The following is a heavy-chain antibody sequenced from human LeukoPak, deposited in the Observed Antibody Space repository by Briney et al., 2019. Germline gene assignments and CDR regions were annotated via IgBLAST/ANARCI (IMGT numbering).Heavy chain of an antibody. J-gene: IGHJ3*02. CDR1: GGSMSTYY. CDR3: ARGPYGGSDQGAFDI. Sequence: SETLSLTCKVSGGSMSTYYWSWIRQPAGKGLEWIGRIYSSGSTNYNPSLKSRVSMSVDTSKNQFSLNLSSVTAADMAMYYCARGPYGGSDQGAFDIWGQGTMVTVSS. D-gene: IGHD4-23*01. V-gene: IGHV4-4*07. CDR2: IYSSGST.